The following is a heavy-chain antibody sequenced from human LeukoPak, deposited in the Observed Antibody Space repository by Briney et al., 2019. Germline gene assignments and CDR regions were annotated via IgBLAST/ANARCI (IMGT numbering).Heavy chain of an antibody. J-gene: IGHJ4*02. D-gene: IGHD3-10*01. V-gene: IGHV4-31*03. CDR3: AREGLGSGAQVDY. CDR1: GGSISSGGYY. CDR2: IYYSGST. Sequence: SRTLSLTCTVSGGSISSGGYYWSWIRQHPGKGLEWIGYIYYSGSTYYNPSLKSRVTISVDTSKNQFSLKLSSVTAADTAVYYCAREGLGSGAQVDYWGQGTLVTVSS.